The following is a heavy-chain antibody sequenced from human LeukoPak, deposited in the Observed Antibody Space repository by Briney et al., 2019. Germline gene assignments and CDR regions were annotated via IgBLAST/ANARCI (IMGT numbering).Heavy chain of an antibody. V-gene: IGHV4-34*01. J-gene: IGHJ4*02. CDR1: GESFTNFY. CDR3: ASDKGAYYYDSSGYGGSFDY. CDR2: INHSGST. D-gene: IGHD3-22*01. Sequence: SETLSLTCAVYGESFTNFYWSWIRQPPGKGLEWIGEINHSGSTNYNTSLKSRVTISVDTSKNQFSLKLSSVTAADTAVYYCASDKGAYYYDSSGYGGSFDYWGQGTLVTVSS.